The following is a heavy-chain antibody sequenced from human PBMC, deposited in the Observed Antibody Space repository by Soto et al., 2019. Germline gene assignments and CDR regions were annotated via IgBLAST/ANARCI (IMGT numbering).Heavy chain of an antibody. CDR1: GYTFTSYG. Sequence: ASVKVSCKASGYTFTSYGISWVRQAPGQGLEWMGWISAYNGNTNYAQKLQGRVTMTTDTSTSTAYMELRSLRSDDTAVYYCAREREELLWFGEIHNWFDPWGQGTLVTVSS. CDR3: AREREELLWFGEIHNWFDP. D-gene: IGHD3-10*01. V-gene: IGHV1-18*01. J-gene: IGHJ5*02. CDR2: ISAYNGNT.